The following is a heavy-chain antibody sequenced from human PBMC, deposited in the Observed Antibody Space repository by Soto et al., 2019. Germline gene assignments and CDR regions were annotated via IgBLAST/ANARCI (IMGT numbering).Heavy chain of an antibody. J-gene: IGHJ4*02. CDR3: AKEGDLIGYNYGSCFDY. CDR2: ITGSGGST. V-gene: IGHV3-23*01. CDR1: GFTFISYS. Sequence: LRLSCAASGFTFISYSMSWVRQAPGKGLEWVSAITGSGGSTYYADSVKGRFTISRDNSKNTLYLQMNSLRAEDTAVYYCAKEGDLIGYNYGSCFDYWGQGTLVTVSS. D-gene: IGHD5-18*01.